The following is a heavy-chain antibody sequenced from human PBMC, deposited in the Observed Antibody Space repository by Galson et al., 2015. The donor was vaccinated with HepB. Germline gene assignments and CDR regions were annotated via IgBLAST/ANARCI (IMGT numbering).Heavy chain of an antibody. CDR3: AKVSLRDTVKVNDAFDI. V-gene: IGHV3-23*01. CDR2: IRGSGAST. J-gene: IGHJ3*02. CDR1: GFTFSSYI. D-gene: IGHD5-18*01. Sequence: SLRLSCAASGFTFSSYIMSWVRQAPGKGLEWVSAIRGSGASTYYADSVKGRFTISTDNSKNTLYLQMNSLRVEDTAVYYCAKVSLRDTVKVNDAFDIWGQGTMVTVSS.